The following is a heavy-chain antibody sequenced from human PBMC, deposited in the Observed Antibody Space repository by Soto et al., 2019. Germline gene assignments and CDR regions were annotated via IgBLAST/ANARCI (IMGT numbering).Heavy chain of an antibody. D-gene: IGHD4-17*01. Sequence: EVQLVESGGGLVKPGGSLRLSCAASGFTFSSYSMNWVRQAPGKGLEWVSSISSSSSYIYYADSVKGRFTISRDNAKNSLYLQMNSLRAEDTAVYYCARVRLKPFDYGDCGELDYWGQGALVTVSS. V-gene: IGHV3-21*01. CDR3: ARVRLKPFDYGDCGELDY. CDR2: ISSSSSYI. J-gene: IGHJ4*02. CDR1: GFTFSSYS.